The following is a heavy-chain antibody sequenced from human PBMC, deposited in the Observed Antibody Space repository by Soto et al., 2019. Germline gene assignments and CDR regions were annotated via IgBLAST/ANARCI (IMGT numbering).Heavy chain of an antibody. CDR2: IIPIPGTA. CDR3: ARSQGTSTSLEIYDYYYYGMDV. D-gene: IGHD2-2*01. CDR1: GGTFGSYA. V-gene: IGHV1-69*01. J-gene: IGHJ6*01. Sequence: QVQLVQSGAEVKKPGSSVKVSCKASGGTFGSYAISWVRQAPGQGLEWMGGIIPIPGTANYAQKFQGRVTISADESTSTAYMELSSLGSEDTAVYYCARSQGTSTSLEIYDYYYYGMDVWGQGTTVTVSS.